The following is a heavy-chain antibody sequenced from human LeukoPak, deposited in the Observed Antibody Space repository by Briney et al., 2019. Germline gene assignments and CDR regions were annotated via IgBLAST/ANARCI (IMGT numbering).Heavy chain of an antibody. J-gene: IGHJ3*02. V-gene: IGHV1-69*05. Sequence: SVKVSXKASGGTFNSYAINWVRQAPGQGLEWMGRIFPIFGTANYAQKFQGRVTVTTDESTNTAYMELSSLRPEDTAMYYCARDRGERDSSWSLPAHGFDIWGQGTVVTVSS. D-gene: IGHD6-13*01. CDR3: ARDRGERDSSWSLPAHGFDI. CDR1: GGTFNSYA. CDR2: IFPIFGTA.